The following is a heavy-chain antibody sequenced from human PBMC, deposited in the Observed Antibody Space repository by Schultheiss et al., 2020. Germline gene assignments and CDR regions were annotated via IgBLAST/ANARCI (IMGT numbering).Heavy chain of an antibody. Sequence: ESLKISCAASGFTFSSYSMNWVRQAPGKGLEWIGEIYHSGSTNYNPSLKSRVTISVDTSKNQFSLKLSSVTAADTAVYYCAREVYDSSGGSSGAFDIWGQGTMVTVS. J-gene: IGHJ3*02. CDR2: IYHSGST. CDR1: GFTFSSYS. D-gene: IGHD3-22*01. V-gene: IGHV4-59*01. CDR3: AREVYDSSGGSSGAFDI.